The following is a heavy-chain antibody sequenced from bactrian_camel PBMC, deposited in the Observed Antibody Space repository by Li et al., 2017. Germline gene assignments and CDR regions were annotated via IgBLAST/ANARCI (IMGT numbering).Heavy chain of an antibody. J-gene: IGHJ6*01. CDR1: GLTSNNCD. V-gene: IGHV3S53*01. Sequence: VQLVESGGGSVQAGRSLRLSCTAPGLTSNNCDMSWFRQAAGKQRELVSSITKDDAVTYADSVKDRFTVSKNPRTTLYYLQMNSLKPEDTAMYYCAADFLQCRIPYPTVVAGASPTDFGYWGQGTQVTVS. CDR2: ITKDDAV. CDR3: AADFLQCRIPYPTVVAGASPTDFGY. D-gene: IGHD6*01.